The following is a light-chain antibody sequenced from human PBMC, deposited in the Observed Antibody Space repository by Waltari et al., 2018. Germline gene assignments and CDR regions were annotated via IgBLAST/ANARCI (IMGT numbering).Light chain of an antibody. V-gene: IGLV4-69*01. Sequence: QLVLTQSPSASASLGASVKLTCTLSSGHSSNVIAWLQQQPEKGPRYLMKVNSDGSHSKGDEIPDHFSGSSSGTERYLTSSSLQSEDEADYYCQTGGHGTWVFGGGTKLTVL. J-gene: IGLJ3*02. CDR1: SGHSSNV. CDR2: VNSDGSH. CDR3: QTGGHGTWV.